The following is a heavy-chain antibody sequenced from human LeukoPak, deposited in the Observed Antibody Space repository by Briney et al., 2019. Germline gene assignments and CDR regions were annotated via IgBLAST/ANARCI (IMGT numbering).Heavy chain of an antibody. CDR2: IRYDGSNK. CDR1: GFTFSSYG. J-gene: IGHJ4*02. Sequence: PGGSLRLSCAASGFTFSSYGMHWVRQAPGKGLEWVAFIRYDGSNKYYADSVKGRFTISRDNSKNTLYLQMNSLRAEDTAVYYCARDIVRGGIPNDYWGQGTLVTVSS. D-gene: IGHD3-10*01. V-gene: IGHV3-30*02. CDR3: ARDIVRGGIPNDY.